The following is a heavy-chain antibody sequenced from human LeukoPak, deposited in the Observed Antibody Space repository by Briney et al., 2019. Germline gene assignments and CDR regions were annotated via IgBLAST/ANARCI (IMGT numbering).Heavy chain of an antibody. CDR1: GYTFTSYD. J-gene: IGHJ3*02. Sequence: ASVNVSCMASGYTFTSYDINWVRQATGQGLKWMGWLNTKSGTPTYAQGFTGRFVFSLDISVSTAYLQISNLTPEDTAVYYCARRSPSADAFDIWGQGTMVTVSS. V-gene: IGHV7-4-1*02. CDR2: LNTKSGTP. CDR3: ARRSPSADAFDI.